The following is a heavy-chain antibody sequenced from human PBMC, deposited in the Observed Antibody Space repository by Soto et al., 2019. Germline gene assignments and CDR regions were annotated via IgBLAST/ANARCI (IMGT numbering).Heavy chain of an antibody. CDR2: ISGSGGST. D-gene: IGHD6-25*01. J-gene: IGHJ4*02. V-gene: IGHV3-23*01. Sequence: SLRLSCAASGFTFSSYAMSWVRQAPGQGLEWVSAISGSGGSTYYADSVKGRFTISRDNSKNTLYLQLNSLRAEDTAVYYCAYSGAVCDYGGQVTLVTASS. CDR3: AYSGAVCDY. CDR1: GFTFSSYA.